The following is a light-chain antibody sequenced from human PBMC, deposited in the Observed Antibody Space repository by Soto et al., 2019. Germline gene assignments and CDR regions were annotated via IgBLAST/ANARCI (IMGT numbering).Light chain of an antibody. Sequence: DIQMTQSPSTLSASVGDRVTITCRASQSISTWLAWYQQKPGKAPKLLIHKASYLESGVPSRFSGSGSGTEVTHPISSLQPADVANYYCQQYDNCLITFDQGTRLEI. CDR3: QQYDNCLIT. CDR1: QSISTW. J-gene: IGKJ5*01. CDR2: KAS. V-gene: IGKV1-5*03.